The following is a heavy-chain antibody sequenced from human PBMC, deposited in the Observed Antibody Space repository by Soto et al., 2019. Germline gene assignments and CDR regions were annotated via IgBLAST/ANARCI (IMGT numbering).Heavy chain of an antibody. D-gene: IGHD2-2*01. CDR2: INHSGST. J-gene: IGHJ6*03. CDR3: ARMGKGCSSTSCIPRGYYYYYMDV. Sequence: SETLSLTCAVYGGSFSGYYWSWIRQPPGKGLEWIGEINHSGSTNYNPSLKSRVTISVDTSKNQFSLKLSSVTAADTAVYYCARMGKGCSSTSCIPRGYYYYYMDVWGKGTTVTVSS. V-gene: IGHV4-34*01. CDR1: GGSFSGYY.